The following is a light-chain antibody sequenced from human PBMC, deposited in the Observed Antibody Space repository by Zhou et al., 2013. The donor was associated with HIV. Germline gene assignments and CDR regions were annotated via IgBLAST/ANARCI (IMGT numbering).Light chain of an antibody. V-gene: IGKV3-20*01. CDR2: GAS. Sequence: EIVMTQSPGTLSVSPGERATLTCRASQSVNSNLAWYQQKPGQAPRLLIYGASSRATGIPDRFSGSGSGTDFTLTISRLEPEDFAVYYCQQYYNSPQTFGQGPRWKSN. CDR3: QQYYNSPQT. J-gene: IGKJ1*01. CDR1: QSVNSN.